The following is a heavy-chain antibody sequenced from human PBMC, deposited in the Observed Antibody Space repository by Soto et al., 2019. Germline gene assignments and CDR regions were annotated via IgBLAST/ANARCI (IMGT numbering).Heavy chain of an antibody. D-gene: IGHD2-2*02. CDR1: GYSFTSYW. V-gene: IGHV5-51*01. CDR3: ARQTYCSSTSCYTVDS. J-gene: IGHJ4*02. Sequence: ESLKISFKGSGYSFTSYWIGWVRQMPGKGLEWMGIIYLGDSDTRYSPSFQGQVTISADKSISTAYLQWSSLKASDTAMYYCARQTYCSSTSCYTVDSWGQGTLVTVSS. CDR2: IYLGDSDT.